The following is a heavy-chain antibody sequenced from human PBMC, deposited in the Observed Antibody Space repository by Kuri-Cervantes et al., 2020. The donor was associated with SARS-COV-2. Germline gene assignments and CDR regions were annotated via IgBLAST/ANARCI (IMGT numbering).Heavy chain of an antibody. J-gene: IGHJ6*03. V-gene: IGHV3-21*01. CDR3: ARDAAVPAAISAYYYYMDV. Sequence: GESLKISCAASGFTFSSYSMNWGRQAQGKGLEWVSSIRSSSSYIYYAESVKGRFTIYRENAKNYLYLQMNSLRAEDTAVYYCARDAAVPAAISAYYYYMDVWVKGTTVTVSS. D-gene: IGHD2-2*01. CDR2: IRSSSSYI. CDR1: GFTFSSYS.